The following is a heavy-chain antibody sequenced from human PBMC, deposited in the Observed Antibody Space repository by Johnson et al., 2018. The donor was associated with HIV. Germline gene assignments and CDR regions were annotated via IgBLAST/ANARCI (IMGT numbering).Heavy chain of an antibody. J-gene: IGHJ3*02. V-gene: IGHV3-30*01. CDR3: ARGYTWNDVSI. CDR2: ISNDGSNT. Sequence: QVQLVESGGNVVQPGRSQRLSCAASGFTFSDYSMHWVRQAPGKGLEWVAIISNDGSNTYFADSVKDRFTISRDNFKNTVYLQMNSLRTVDTAVYYCARGYTWNDVSIWGQGTMVTVSS. CDR1: GFTFSDYS. D-gene: IGHD1-1*01.